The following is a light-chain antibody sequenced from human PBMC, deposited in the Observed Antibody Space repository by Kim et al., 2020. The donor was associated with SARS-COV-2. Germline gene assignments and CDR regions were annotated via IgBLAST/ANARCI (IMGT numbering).Light chain of an antibody. V-gene: IGKV1D-16*01. J-gene: IGKJ4*01. Sequence: DIQMTQSPSSLSASVGDRVTITCRASQAISSWLAWYQQKPEKAPKSLIFAATNLQSGVPSRFSGSGSGTDFTLTISNLQPEDFATYYCKQYNSYPLTFGGGTKVDIK. CDR3: KQYNSYPLT. CDR2: AAT. CDR1: QAISSW.